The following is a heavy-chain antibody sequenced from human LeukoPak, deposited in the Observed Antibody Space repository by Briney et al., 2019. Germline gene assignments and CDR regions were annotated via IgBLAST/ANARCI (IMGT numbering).Heavy chain of an antibody. J-gene: IGHJ5*02. CDR2: ISAYNGNT. D-gene: IGHD6-13*01. CDR1: GYTFTSYG. Sequence: GASVKVSCKASGYTFTSYGISWVRQAPGQGLEWMGWISAYNGNTNYAQKLQGRVTMTTDTSTSTAYMELRSLRSDDTAVYYCARDVRVAAAGTADWFDPWGQGTLVTVSS. CDR3: ARDVRVAAAGTADWFDP. V-gene: IGHV1-18*01.